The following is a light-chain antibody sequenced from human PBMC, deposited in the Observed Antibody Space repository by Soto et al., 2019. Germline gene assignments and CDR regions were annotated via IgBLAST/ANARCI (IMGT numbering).Light chain of an antibody. J-gene: IGLJ2*01. V-gene: IGLV2-14*01. CDR3: SSYTSSTTPV. CDR2: EVS. CDR1: SSDVGGYAY. Sequence: QSALTQPASVSGSPVQTITISCTGTSSDVGGYAYVSWYQQYPGKVPKLVISEVSNRPSGVSHRFSGSRSGNTASLTISGLQAEDEADYHCSSYTSSTTPVFGGGTKLTVL.